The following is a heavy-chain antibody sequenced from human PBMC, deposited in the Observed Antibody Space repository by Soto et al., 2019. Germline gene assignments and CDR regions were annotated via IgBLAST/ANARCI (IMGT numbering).Heavy chain of an antibody. CDR2: ISGSAGTT. D-gene: IGHD2-8*01. J-gene: IGHJ3*01. CDR1: GFIFASYA. Sequence: EVQLSQSGGGWVQPGGSLRLSCSASGFIFASYAMSWVRQAPGKGLEWVSVISGSAGTTDYAGSVTGRFTISRDNSKTTLYLHMTSLKGEDTAVYYCAKNGPAYADAFDSWGQGKMVTVSS. V-gene: IGHV3-23*01. CDR3: AKNGPAYADAFDS.